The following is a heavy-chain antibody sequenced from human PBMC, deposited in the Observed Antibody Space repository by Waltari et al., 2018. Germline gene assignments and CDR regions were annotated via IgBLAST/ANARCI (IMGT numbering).Heavy chain of an antibody. CDR1: GFTFSSHG. J-gene: IGHJ4*02. CDR3: ARDFRRYYDSSGPVDY. D-gene: IGHD3-22*01. V-gene: IGHV3-33*01. Sequence: QVQLVESGGGVVQPGRSLRLSCAASGFTFSSHGMHWVRQAPGKGLEWVAVIWYDGSNKYYADSVKGRFTISRDNSKNTLYLQMNSLRAEDTAVYYCARDFRRYYDSSGPVDYWGQGTLVTVSS. CDR2: IWYDGSNK.